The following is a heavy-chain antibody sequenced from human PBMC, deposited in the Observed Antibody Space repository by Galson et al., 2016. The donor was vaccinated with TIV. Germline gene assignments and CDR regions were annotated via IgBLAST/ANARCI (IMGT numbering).Heavy chain of an antibody. CDR3: ATLGGYFGSGSYKTDF. Sequence: SVKVSCKASGYTFTSYDINWVRQATGQGLEWMGRIIPIFHSAKSAQKFQDRVTITADEYMSTVYMELSSLRSEDTAVYYCATLGGYFGSGSYKTDFWGQGTLVTVSS. J-gene: IGHJ4*02. CDR2: IIPIFHSA. V-gene: IGHV1-69*13. D-gene: IGHD3-10*01. CDR1: GYTFTSYD.